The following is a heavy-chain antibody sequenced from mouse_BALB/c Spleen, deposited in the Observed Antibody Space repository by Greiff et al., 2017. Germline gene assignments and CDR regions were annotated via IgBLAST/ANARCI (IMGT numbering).Heavy chain of an antibody. V-gene: IGHV1-37*01. J-gene: IGHJ2*01. CDR2: INPYNGDT. D-gene: IGHD1-1*01. Sequence: EVKVVESGPELVKPGASVRISCKASGYSFTGYFMNWVKQSHGKSLEWIGRINPYNGDTFYNQKFKGKATLTVDKSSYTAHMELLSLTTEDSAVYYCGRGEDYVSRRVYIDYWGQGTTLTVSS. CDR1: GYSFTGYF. CDR3: GRGEDYVSRRVYIDY.